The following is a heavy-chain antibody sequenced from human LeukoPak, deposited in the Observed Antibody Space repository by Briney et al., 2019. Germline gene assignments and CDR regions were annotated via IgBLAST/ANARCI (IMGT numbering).Heavy chain of an antibody. Sequence: PGGSLRLSCAASGFTFSSYSMNWVRQAPGKGLEWVSAISGSGGSTYYADSVKGRFTISRDNSKNTLYLQMNSLRAEDTAVYYCAKAVGDYYYYGSAEIAFDIWGQGTMVTVSS. V-gene: IGHV3-23*01. CDR2: ISGSGGST. CDR3: AKAVGDYYYYGSAEIAFDI. J-gene: IGHJ3*02. D-gene: IGHD3-10*01. CDR1: GFTFSSYS.